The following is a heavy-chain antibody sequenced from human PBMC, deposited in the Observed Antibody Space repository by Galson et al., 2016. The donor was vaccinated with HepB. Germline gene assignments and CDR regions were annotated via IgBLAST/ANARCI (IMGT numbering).Heavy chain of an antibody. D-gene: IGHD1-26*01. CDR2: IRPGGSST. V-gene: IGHV3-23*01. J-gene: IGHJ6*03. CDR3: TTVPVGDYYYFMDV. Sequence: SLRLSCAASGFTFSSYGMNWVRQAPGKGLEWVSAIRPGGSSTFYADSVKGRFTISRDDSTDTLYLRMNSLRADDTAVYYCTTVPVGDYYYFMDVWGKGTLLTVSS. CDR1: GFTFSSYG.